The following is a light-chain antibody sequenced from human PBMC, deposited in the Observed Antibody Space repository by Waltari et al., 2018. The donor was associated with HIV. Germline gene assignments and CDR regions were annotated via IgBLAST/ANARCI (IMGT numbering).Light chain of an antibody. CDR3: GADHGSGSNFVVV. CDR1: SGYSNYK. J-gene: IGLJ2*01. V-gene: IGLV9-49*02. CDR2: VGTGGIVG. Sequence: QPVLTQPPSTSASLGASVTLTCTLSSGYSNYKVDWYQQKPGKGPRFVMRVGTGGIVGSKGDDIPDRFSVSASGLIRYLTIKNIQEEDESDYHCGADHGSGSNFVVVFGGGTKLTVL.